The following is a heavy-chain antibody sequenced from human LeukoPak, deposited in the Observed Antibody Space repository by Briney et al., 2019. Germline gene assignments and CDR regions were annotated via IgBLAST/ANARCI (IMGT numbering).Heavy chain of an antibody. J-gene: IGHJ5*02. CDR2: INPNSGGT. CDR1: GYTFTGYY. CDR3: ARGLYYEQQLVTDSGWFDP. D-gene: IGHD6-13*01. V-gene: IGHV1-2*02. Sequence: ASVKVSCKASGYTFTGYYMHWVREAPGQGLEWRGWINPNSGGTNYAQKFQGRVTMTRDTSISTAYMELSRLRSDDTAVYYCARGLYYEQQLVTDSGWFDPWGQGTLVTVSS.